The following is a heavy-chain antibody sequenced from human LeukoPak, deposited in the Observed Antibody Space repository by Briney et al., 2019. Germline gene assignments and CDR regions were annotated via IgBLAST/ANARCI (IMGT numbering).Heavy chain of an antibody. CDR1: GFTFNAYW. CDR3: ARLKDDVTKLDY. D-gene: IGHD2-8*01. J-gene: IGHJ4*02. V-gene: IGHV3-7*01. CDR2: INQDGSER. Sequence: PGGSLRLSCAASGFTFNAYWMSWVRQAPGKGLEWVASINQDGSERRYVDSVQGRFTISRDNTKKSLFLQMNSLRAEDTAVYYCARLKDDVTKLDYWDQGTLVTVSS.